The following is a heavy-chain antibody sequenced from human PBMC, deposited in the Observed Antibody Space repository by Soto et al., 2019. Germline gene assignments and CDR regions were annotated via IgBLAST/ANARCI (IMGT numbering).Heavy chain of an antibody. CDR2: IYKSATT. Sequence: SETLSLTCSVSGDSISNLDYFWAWIRQPPGQALEYIGYIYKSATTYYNPSFESRVAISVDTSKSQFSLNVTSVTAADTATYYCARELAVKNPGEFDSWGQGALVTVSS. CDR3: ARELAVKNPGEFDS. D-gene: IGHD3-9*01. J-gene: IGHJ4*02. V-gene: IGHV4-30-4*01. CDR1: GDSISNLDYF.